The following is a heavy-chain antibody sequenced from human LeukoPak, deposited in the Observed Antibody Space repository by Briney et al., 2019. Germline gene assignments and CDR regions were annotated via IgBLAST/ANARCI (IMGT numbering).Heavy chain of an antibody. Sequence: ASVKVSCKASGYTFTSYGISWVRQAPGQGLEWMGRIIPILGIANYAQKFQGRVTITADKSTSTAYMKLSSLRSEDTAVYYCAREMATIPFDYWGQGTLVTVSS. D-gene: IGHD5-24*01. CDR2: IIPILGIA. V-gene: IGHV1-69*04. CDR1: GYTFTSYG. CDR3: AREMATIPFDY. J-gene: IGHJ4*02.